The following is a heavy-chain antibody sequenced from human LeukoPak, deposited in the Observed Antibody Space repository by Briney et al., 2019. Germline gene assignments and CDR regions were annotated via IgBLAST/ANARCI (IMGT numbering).Heavy chain of an antibody. CDR2: ISGSGGST. Sequence: GGSLRLSCAASGFTFSSYAMSWVRQAPGKGLEWVSAISGSGGSTYYADSVKGRFTISGDNSKNTLYLQMNSLRAEDTAVYYCAKDRHSGYDPRDFDYWGQGTLVTVSS. J-gene: IGHJ4*02. D-gene: IGHD5-12*01. V-gene: IGHV3-23*01. CDR3: AKDRHSGYDPRDFDY. CDR1: GFTFSSYA.